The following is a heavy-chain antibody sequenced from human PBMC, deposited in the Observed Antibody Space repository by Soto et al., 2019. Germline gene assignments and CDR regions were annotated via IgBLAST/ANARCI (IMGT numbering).Heavy chain of an antibody. CDR3: ARDHDPYIAAAGPEYFQH. J-gene: IGHJ1*01. CDR1: GFTFSSYS. D-gene: IGHD6-13*01. V-gene: IGHV3-21*01. Sequence: EVQLVESGGGLVKPGGSLRLSCAASGFTFSSYSMNWVRQAPGKGLEWVSSISSSSSYIYYAYSVKGRFTISRDNAKNSLYLQMNSLRAEDTAVYYCARDHDPYIAAAGPEYFQHWGQGTLVTVSS. CDR2: ISSSSSYI.